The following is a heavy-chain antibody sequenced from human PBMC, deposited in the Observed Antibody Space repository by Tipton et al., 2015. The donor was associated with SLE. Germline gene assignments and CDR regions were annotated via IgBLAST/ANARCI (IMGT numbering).Heavy chain of an antibody. CDR1: GGSISSHY. CDR2: IYYSGST. Sequence: TLSLTCTVSGGSISSHYWSRIRQPPGKGLEWIGYIYYSGSTNYNPSLKSRVTISVDTSKNQFSLKLSSVTAADTAVYYCARGPIVVVIAAVWYFDLWGRGTLVTVSS. CDR3: ARGPIVVVIAAVWYFDL. J-gene: IGHJ2*01. V-gene: IGHV4-59*11. D-gene: IGHD2-21*01.